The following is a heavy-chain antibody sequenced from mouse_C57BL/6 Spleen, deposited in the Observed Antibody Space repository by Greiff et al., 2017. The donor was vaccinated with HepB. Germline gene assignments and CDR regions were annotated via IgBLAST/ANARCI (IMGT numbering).Heavy chain of an antibody. CDR2: ISSGGSYT. Sequence: EVQLVESGGDLVKPGGSLKLSCAASGFTFSSYGMSWVRQTPDKRLEWVATISSGGSYTYYPDSVKGRFTISRDNAKNTLYLQMSSLKSEDTAMYYCARRDSSGPDYWGQGTTLTVSS. V-gene: IGHV5-6*01. D-gene: IGHD3-2*02. CDR1: GFTFSSYG. CDR3: ARRDSSGPDY. J-gene: IGHJ2*01.